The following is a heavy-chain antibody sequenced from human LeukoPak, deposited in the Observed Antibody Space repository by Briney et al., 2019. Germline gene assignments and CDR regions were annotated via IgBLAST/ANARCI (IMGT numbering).Heavy chain of an antibody. Sequence: GGSLRLSCAASGFSFSDFWMSWVRRAPGKGLEWVANIKEDGSEKNYVDSVKGRFTISRDNAKNSLYLQMNSLRAEDTAVYYCARDAKWFDPWGQGTLVTVSS. CDR1: GFSFSDFW. CDR2: IKEDGSEK. CDR3: ARDAKWFDP. J-gene: IGHJ5*02. V-gene: IGHV3-7*03.